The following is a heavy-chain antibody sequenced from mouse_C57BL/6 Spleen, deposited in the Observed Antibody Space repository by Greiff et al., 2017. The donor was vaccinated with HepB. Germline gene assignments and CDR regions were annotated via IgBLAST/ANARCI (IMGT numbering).Heavy chain of an antibody. J-gene: IGHJ4*01. D-gene: IGHD2-5*01. V-gene: IGHV2-2*01. CDR1: GFSLTSYG. Sequence: QVQLQQSGPGLVQPSQSLSITCTVSGFSLTSYGVHWVRQSPGKGLEWLGVIWSGGSTDYNAAFISRLSISKDNSKSQVFFKMNSLQADDTAIYYCARNPIVTTGAYYYAMDYWGQGTSVTVSS. CDR3: ARNPIVTTGAYYYAMDY. CDR2: IWSGGST.